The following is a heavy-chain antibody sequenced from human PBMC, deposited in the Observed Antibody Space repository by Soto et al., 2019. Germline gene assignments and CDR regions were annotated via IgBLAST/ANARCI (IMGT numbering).Heavy chain of an antibody. CDR3: AKDTKRYFDWLLSCFDY. Sequence: GGSLRLSCAASGFTFSSYGMHWVRQAPGKGLEWVAVISYDGSNKYYADSVKGRFTISRDNSKNTLYLQMNSLRAEDTAVYYCAKDTKRYFDWLLSCFDYWGQGTLVTVSS. CDR1: GFTFSSYG. J-gene: IGHJ4*02. V-gene: IGHV3-30*18. CDR2: ISYDGSNK. D-gene: IGHD3-9*01.